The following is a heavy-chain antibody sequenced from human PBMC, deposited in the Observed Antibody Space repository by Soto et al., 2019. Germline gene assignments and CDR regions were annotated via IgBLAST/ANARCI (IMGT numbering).Heavy chain of an antibody. Sequence: ASVKVSCKASGYTFTSYAMHWVRQAPGQRLEWMGWINAGNGNTKYSQKFQGRVTITRDTSASTAYMELSSLRSEDTAVYYCARPCRYCSGGSCVHDAFDIWGQGTMVTVSS. V-gene: IGHV1-3*01. CDR1: GYTFTSYA. D-gene: IGHD2-15*01. CDR3: ARPCRYCSGGSCVHDAFDI. CDR2: INAGNGNT. J-gene: IGHJ3*02.